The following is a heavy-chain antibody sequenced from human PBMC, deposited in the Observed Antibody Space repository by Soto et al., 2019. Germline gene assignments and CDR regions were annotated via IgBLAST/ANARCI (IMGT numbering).Heavy chain of an antibody. V-gene: IGHV3-21*01. CDR1: GFTFSSYS. J-gene: IGHJ5*02. D-gene: IGHD6-19*01. CDR2: ISSSSSYI. Sequence: EVQLVESGGGLVKPGGSLRLSCAASGFTFSSYSMNWVRQAPGKGLEWVSAISSSSSYIYYADSVKGRFTISRDNPKNSLYLQMNPLRAEDTAVYYCARGSCDAIAVAAIPGWFDPLGQGTLVTVSS. CDR3: ARGSCDAIAVAAIPGWFDP.